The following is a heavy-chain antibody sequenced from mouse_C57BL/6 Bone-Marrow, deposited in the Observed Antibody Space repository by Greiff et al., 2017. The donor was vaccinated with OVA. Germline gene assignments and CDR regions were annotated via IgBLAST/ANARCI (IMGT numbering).Heavy chain of an antibody. J-gene: IGHJ3*01. CDR3: ARDVYYDYDGAY. Sequence: DVQLVESGGGLVKPGGSLKLSCAASGFTFSSYAMSWVRQTPEKRLEWVATISDGGSYTYYPDNVKGRFTISRDNAKNNLYLQMSHLKSEDTAMYYCARDVYYDYDGAYWGQGTLVTVSA. V-gene: IGHV5-4*01. CDR1: GFTFSSYA. D-gene: IGHD2-4*01. CDR2: ISDGGSYT.